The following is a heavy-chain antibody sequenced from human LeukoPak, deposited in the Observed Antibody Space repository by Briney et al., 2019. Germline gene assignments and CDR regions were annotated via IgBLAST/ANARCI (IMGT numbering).Heavy chain of an antibody. J-gene: IGHJ4*02. CDR3: AREDLDCSSASCYYYFDY. D-gene: IGHD2-2*01. CDR2: ISYDGSNK. V-gene: IGHV3-30-3*01. CDR1: GFTFSSFT. Sequence: PGRSLRLSCAASGFTFSSFTMPWVRQAPGKGLEWVAVISYDGSNKYYADSVKGRFTISRDNSKNTLYLQMNSLRAEDTAVYYCAREDLDCSSASCYYYFDYWGQGTLVTVSS.